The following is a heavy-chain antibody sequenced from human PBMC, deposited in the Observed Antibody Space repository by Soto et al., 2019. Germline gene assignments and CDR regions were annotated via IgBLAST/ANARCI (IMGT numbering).Heavy chain of an antibody. V-gene: IGHV3-15*01. J-gene: IGHJ3*02. Sequence: GGSLRLSCAASGFTFSNAWMSWVRQAPGKGLEWVGRIKSKTDGGTTDYAAPVKGRFTISRDDSKNTLYLQMNSLKTEDTAVYYCTTSGYNWNDGEAFDIWGQGTMVTVSS. CDR1: GFTFSNAW. CDR2: IKSKTDGGTT. CDR3: TTSGYNWNDGEAFDI. D-gene: IGHD1-1*01.